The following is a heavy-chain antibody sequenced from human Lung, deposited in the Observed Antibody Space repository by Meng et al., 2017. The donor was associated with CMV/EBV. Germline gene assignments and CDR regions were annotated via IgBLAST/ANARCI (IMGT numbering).Heavy chain of an antibody. CDR2: IYHSGST. V-gene: IGHV4-4*02. CDR1: GGSISSSNW. D-gene: IGHD2-21*02. Sequence: QSQLQELGPGRVKPTGTRSLTCAGSGGSISSSNWWSWVRQPPGKGLEWIGEIYHSGSTNYNPSLKSRVTISVDKSKNQFSLKLSSVTAADTAVYYCARVVTALWGYYFDYWGQGTLVTVSS. CDR3: ARVVTALWGYYFDY. J-gene: IGHJ4*02.